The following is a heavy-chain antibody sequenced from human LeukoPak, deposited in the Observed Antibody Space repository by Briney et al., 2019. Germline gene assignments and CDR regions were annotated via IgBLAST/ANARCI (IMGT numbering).Heavy chain of an antibody. J-gene: IGHJ4*02. D-gene: IGHD2-2*01. Sequence: GGSLRLSCAVSGFTFSSHALSWVRQAPGKGLEWVSSLSGSGYNTYYADSVKGRFTISRDNSKNTVYLQMNSLRAEDTAVYYCAKDPYGTRYFDYWGQGTLVTVSS. CDR2: LSGSGYNT. CDR1: GFTFSSHA. CDR3: AKDPYGTRYFDY. V-gene: IGHV3-23*01.